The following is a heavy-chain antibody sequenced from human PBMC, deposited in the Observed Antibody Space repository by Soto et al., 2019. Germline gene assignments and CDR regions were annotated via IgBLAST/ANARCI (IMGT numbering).Heavy chain of an antibody. CDR1: GNSIASTW. V-gene: IGHV5-51*01. D-gene: IGHD3-9*01. J-gene: IGHJ6*02. CDR2: IYVGDSDT. Sequence: GESLKISCKGSGNSIASTWIGWMRQMPGKGLEWMGIIYVGDSDTRYSPSFQGQVTISADKSISTAYLQWSSLRAEDTAVYYCARSPFYDILTGYYHPYYYYGMDVWGQGTTVTVSS. CDR3: ARSPFYDILTGYYHPYYYYGMDV.